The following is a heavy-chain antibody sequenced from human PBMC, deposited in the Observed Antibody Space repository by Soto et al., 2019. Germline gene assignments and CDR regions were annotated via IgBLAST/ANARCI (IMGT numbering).Heavy chain of an antibody. CDR3: ARQDYSNDRGGMDV. D-gene: IGHD2-8*01. Sequence: GEALKVSWETSGYSFTSHWIAWVLQMPGKGMEWMGIIYPSDSDIRYRPSFQGQVTISVDKSISTAYLQWSSLKASDTATYYCARQDYSNDRGGMDVWGQGTTVTVSS. CDR2: IYPSDSDI. J-gene: IGHJ6*02. V-gene: IGHV5-51*01. CDR1: GYSFTSHW.